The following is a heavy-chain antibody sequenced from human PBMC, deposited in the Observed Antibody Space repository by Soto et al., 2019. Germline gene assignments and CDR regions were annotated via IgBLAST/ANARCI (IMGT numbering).Heavy chain of an antibody. CDR1: GYTFTSYG. CDR3: ARVLDTMVRGVLDAFDI. D-gene: IGHD3-10*01. CDR2: ISAYNGNT. J-gene: IGHJ3*02. V-gene: IGHV1-18*01. Sequence: ASVKVSCKASGYTFTSYGISWVRQAPGQGLEWMGWISAYNGNTNYAQKLQGRVTMTTDTSTSTAYMELRSLRSDDTAVYYCARVLDTMVRGVLDAFDIWGQGTMVTVSS.